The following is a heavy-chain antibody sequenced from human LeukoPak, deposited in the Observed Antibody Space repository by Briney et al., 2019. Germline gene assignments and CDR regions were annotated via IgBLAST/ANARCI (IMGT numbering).Heavy chain of an antibody. CDR3: ARDRIGVGEYGSGSYFEVDY. V-gene: IGHV1-69*05. Sequence: VASVKVSCKASGGTFSSYAISWVRQAPGQGLEWMGGIIPIFGTANYAQKLQGRVTMTTDTSTSTAYMELRSLRSDDTAVYYCARDRIGVGEYGSGSYFEVDYWGQGTLVTVSS. J-gene: IGHJ4*02. CDR2: IIPIFGTA. D-gene: IGHD3-10*01. CDR1: GGTFSSYA.